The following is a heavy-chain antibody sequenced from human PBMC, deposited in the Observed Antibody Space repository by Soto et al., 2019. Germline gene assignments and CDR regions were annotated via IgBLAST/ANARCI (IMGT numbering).Heavy chain of an antibody. V-gene: IGHV1-69*13. CDR2: IIPIFGTA. CDR3: ARDRVHDSGSYYPY. D-gene: IGHD3-10*01. CDR1: GGTFSSYA. J-gene: IGHJ4*02. Sequence: GASVKVSCKASGGTFSSYAISWVRQAPGQGLEWMGGIIPIFGTANYAQKFQGRVTITADESTSTAYMELSSLRSDDSAMYYCARDRVHDSGSYYPYWGQGTLVTVSS.